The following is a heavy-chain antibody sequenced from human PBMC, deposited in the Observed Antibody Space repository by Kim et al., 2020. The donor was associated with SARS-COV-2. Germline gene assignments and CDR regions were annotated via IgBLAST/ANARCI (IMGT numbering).Heavy chain of an antibody. CDR3: ARVGLSQQLVLNYYCMDV. Sequence: SQTLSLTCAISGDSVSSNSAAWNWIRQSPSRGLEWLGRTYYRSKWYNDYAVSVKSRITINPDTSKNQFSLQLNSVTPEDTAVYYCARVGLSQQLVLNYYCMDVWGQGTTVTVSS. D-gene: IGHD6-13*01. CDR1: GDSVSSNSAA. J-gene: IGHJ6*02. V-gene: IGHV6-1*01. CDR2: TYYRSKWYN.